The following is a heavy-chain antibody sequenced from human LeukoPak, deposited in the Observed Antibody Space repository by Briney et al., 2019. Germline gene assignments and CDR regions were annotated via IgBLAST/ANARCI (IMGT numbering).Heavy chain of an antibody. CDR3: ARDRYPQAGTPVSYYDFWSGYFTTKEFDAFDI. D-gene: IGHD3-3*01. V-gene: IGHV4-59*01. Sequence: SETLSLTCTASGGSISSYYWSWIRQPPGKGLEWIGYIYYSGSTNYNPSLKSRVTISVDTSKNQFSLKLSSVTAADTAVYYCARDRYPQAGTPVSYYDFWSGYFTTKEFDAFDIWGQGTMVTVSS. CDR1: GGSISSYY. CDR2: IYYSGST. J-gene: IGHJ3*02.